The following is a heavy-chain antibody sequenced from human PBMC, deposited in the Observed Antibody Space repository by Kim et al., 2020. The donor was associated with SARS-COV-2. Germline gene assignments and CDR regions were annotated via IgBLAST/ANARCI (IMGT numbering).Heavy chain of an antibody. Sequence: SETLSLTCAVYGGSFSGYYWSWIRQPPGKGLEWIGEINHSGSTNYNPSLKSRVTISVDTSKNQFSLKLSSVTAADTAVYYCVRGGEYCSGGSCYRRYYYGMDVWGQGTTVTVSS. CDR3: VRGGEYCSGGSCYRRYYYGMDV. D-gene: IGHD2-15*01. CDR1: GGSFSGYY. V-gene: IGHV4-34*01. J-gene: IGHJ6*02. CDR2: INHSGST.